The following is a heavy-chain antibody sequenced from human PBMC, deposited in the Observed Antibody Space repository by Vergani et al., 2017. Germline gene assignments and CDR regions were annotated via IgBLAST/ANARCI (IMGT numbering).Heavy chain of an antibody. CDR3: ARGDYGILTGYRY. Sequence: QVQLVQSGAEVKKPGASVKVSCRASGYSFSSYDISWVRQATGQGLEWMGIINPSGGHTNYAQKFQGRVTMTRDTSTSTVYMELSSLRSEDTAIYYCARGDYGILTGYRYWGQGTLVTVSA. D-gene: IGHD3-9*01. CDR1: GYSFSSYD. CDR2: INPSGGHT. J-gene: IGHJ4*02. V-gene: IGHV1-46*03.